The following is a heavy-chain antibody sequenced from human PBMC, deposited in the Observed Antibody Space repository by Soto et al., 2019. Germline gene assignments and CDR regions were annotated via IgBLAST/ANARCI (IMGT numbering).Heavy chain of an antibody. CDR2: ISGAGNHI. V-gene: IGHV3-21*01. J-gene: IGHJ4*02. CDR1: GFTFSSHS. CDR3: VRHSGYYLDS. D-gene: IGHD5-12*01. Sequence: GGSVTLSCAASGFTFSSHSMNWVRQAPGKGLEWVSSISGAGNHIYYADSLKGRFSISRDNDRNSLFRQMNSLRAEDTAVYYCVRHSGYYLDSWGQGTLVIVSS.